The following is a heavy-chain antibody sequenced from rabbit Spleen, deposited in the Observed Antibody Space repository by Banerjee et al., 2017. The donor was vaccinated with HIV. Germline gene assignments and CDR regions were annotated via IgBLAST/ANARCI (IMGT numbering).Heavy chain of an antibody. Sequence: QEQLVESGGGLVQPGGSLKLSCKASGFDFSTYSMSWVRQAPGKGLEWIGCGDTGSGGSTYYASWAKGRFTVSRTSSTTVTLQMTSLTAADTATYFCARYPSGGGYAYAMNLWGPGTL. CDR2: GDTGSGGST. D-gene: IGHD6-1*01. CDR1: GFDFSTYS. V-gene: IGHV1S45*01. CDR3: ARYPSGGGYAYAMNL. J-gene: IGHJ4*01.